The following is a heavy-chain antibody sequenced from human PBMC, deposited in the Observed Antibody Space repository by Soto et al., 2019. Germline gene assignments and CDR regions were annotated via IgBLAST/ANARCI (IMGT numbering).Heavy chain of an antibody. Sequence: SETLSLTCTVSGGSISTYYWTWIRQSPGKGPEWIGYVYYSRTTNYNPSLKSRVTISIDTSKNQFSLKLSSVTAADTAVYYCARVGSSYDSWGQGTLVTVSS. CDR1: GGSISTYY. V-gene: IGHV4-59*01. CDR2: VYYSRTT. D-gene: IGHD2-15*01. J-gene: IGHJ4*02. CDR3: ARVGSSYDS.